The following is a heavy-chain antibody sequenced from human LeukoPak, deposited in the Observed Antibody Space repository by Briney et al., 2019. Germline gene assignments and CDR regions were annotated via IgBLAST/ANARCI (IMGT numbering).Heavy chain of an antibody. D-gene: IGHD1-1*01. Sequence: PGGSLRLSCAASGFTFSSYWMNWARQAPGKGLEWVASINHNGNVNYYVDSVKGRFTISRDNAKNSLYLQMNSLRAEDTAVYYCARDDSTGRRNFDYWGQGTLVTVSS. V-gene: IGHV3-7*01. CDR3: ARDDSTGRRNFDY. CDR1: GFTFSSYW. CDR2: INHNGNVN. J-gene: IGHJ4*02.